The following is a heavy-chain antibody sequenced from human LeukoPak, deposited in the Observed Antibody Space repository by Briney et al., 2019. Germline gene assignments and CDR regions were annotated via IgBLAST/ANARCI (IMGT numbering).Heavy chain of an antibody. J-gene: IGHJ4*02. Sequence: SETLSLTCAIYGGSFSGYYWSWIRQPPGRGLEWVGDIKRSGSTTYNPSLKTRVTMSVDTSRDQFSLKLSSVTAADTAVYYCARDLGYCSGGRCDDYWGQGTLVTVSS. D-gene: IGHD2-15*01. CDR3: ARDLGYCSGGRCDDY. CDR1: GGSFSGYY. V-gene: IGHV4-34*01. CDR2: IKRSGST.